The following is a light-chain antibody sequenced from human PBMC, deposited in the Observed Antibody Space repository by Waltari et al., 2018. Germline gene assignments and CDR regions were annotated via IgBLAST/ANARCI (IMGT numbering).Light chain of an antibody. J-gene: IGKJ2*01. CDR3: QQYGSSIMYT. Sequence: VLTQSPGTLSLSPGERATLSCRASQSLTKRYLAWYQQKPGQAPRLLIYGASSRASGLPDRFSGSGSGTDFTLTISRLEPEYFAVYYCQQYGSSIMYTFGQGTKLEIK. CDR1: QSLTKRY. V-gene: IGKV3-20*01. CDR2: GAS.